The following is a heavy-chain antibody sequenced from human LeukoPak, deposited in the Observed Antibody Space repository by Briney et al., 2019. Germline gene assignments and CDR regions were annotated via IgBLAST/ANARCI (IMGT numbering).Heavy chain of an antibody. CDR3: ARGPGYSGYDPYYFDY. CDR2: INHSGST. V-gene: IGHV4-34*01. J-gene: IGHJ4*02. D-gene: IGHD5-12*01. Sequence: SETLSLTCAVYGGSFSGYYWSWIRQPPGKGLEWIGEINHSGSTNYNPSLKSRVTISVDTSKNQFSLKLSSVTAADTAVYYCARGPGYSGYDPYYFDYWGQGTLVTVSS. CDR1: GGSFSGYY.